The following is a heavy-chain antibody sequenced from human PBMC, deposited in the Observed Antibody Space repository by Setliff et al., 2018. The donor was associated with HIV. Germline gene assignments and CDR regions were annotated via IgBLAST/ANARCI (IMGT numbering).Heavy chain of an antibody. CDR2: IYGTGST. D-gene: IGHD2-8*02. CDR3: AKIDPGKYWSSDY. J-gene: IGHJ4*02. CDR1: GVSISSGSYY. Sequence: SETLSLTCTVSGVSISSGSYYWSWIRQSAGKGLEWIGRIYGTGSTTYNPSLESRVTMSVDRSNNQFSLELTSVTAADTAVYYCAKIDPGKYWSSDYWGPGTLVTVS. V-gene: IGHV4-61*02.